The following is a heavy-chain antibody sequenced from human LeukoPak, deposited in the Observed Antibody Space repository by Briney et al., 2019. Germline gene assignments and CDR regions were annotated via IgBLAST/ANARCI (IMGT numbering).Heavy chain of an antibody. V-gene: IGHV3-15*01. CDR2: IKTNTDGGTT. J-gene: IGHJ4*02. CDR3: TTAYFYGSGSPFFYY. Sequence: GGSLRLSCVASGFALSNAWMAWVRQAPGKGLEWVGRIKTNTDGGTTDYGAPAKGRFTISRDDSKNTLYLQMNSLETEDTAVYYCTTAYFYGSGSPFFYYWGQGTRVTVSS. D-gene: IGHD3-10*01. CDR1: GFALSNAW.